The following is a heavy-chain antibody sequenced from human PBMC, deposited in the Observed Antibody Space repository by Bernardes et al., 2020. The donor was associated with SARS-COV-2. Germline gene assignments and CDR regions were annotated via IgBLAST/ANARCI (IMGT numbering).Heavy chain of an antibody. V-gene: IGHV4-31*03. J-gene: IGHJ4*02. CDR3: ARVFWHIVGPSFDY. CDR2: IYYSGST. CDR1: GGSISSGGYH. Sequence: SETLSLTCTVSGGSISSGGYHWSWIRQHPGKGLEWIGYIYYSGSTYYNPSLKSRVTISVDTSKNQFSLKLSSVTAADTAVYYCARVFWHIVGPSFDYWGQGTLVTVSS. D-gene: IGHD2-21*01.